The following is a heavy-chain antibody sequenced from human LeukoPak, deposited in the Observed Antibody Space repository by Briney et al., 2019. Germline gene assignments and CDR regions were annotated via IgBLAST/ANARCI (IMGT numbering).Heavy chain of an antibody. CDR2: IYYSGST. CDR3: ASPVCSGGSCYYNY. V-gene: IGHV4-39*01. J-gene: IGHJ4*02. CDR1: GGSISSSSHY. Sequence: SETLSLTCTVSGGSISSSSHYWGWIRQPPGKGLEWIGSIYYSGSTYYNPSLKSRVTISVDTSKNQFSLKLSSVTAADTAVYYCASPVCSGGSCYYNYWGQGTLVTVSS. D-gene: IGHD2-15*01.